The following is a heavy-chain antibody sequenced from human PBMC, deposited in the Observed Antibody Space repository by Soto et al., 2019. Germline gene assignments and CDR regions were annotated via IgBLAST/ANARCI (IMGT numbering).Heavy chain of an antibody. CDR2: ISYDGINK. J-gene: IGHJ4*02. CDR1: GFTFSSYG. CDR3: AKSVYNWNDGFFDY. Sequence: QVQLVESGGGVVQPGRSLRLSCAASGFTFSSYGMHWVRQAPGKWLEWVAVISYDGINKYYADSAKGRFTISRDTSKNTLYRQMNSLRAEDTAVYYCAKSVYNWNDGFFDYWGQGTLVTVSS. D-gene: IGHD1-1*01. V-gene: IGHV3-30*18.